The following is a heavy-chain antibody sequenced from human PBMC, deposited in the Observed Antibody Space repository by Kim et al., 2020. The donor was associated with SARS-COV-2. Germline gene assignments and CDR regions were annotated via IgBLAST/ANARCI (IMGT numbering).Heavy chain of an antibody. CDR2: ISNDGINK. Sequence: GGSLRLSCAASGFTFNYYSMHWVRQAPGKGLEVVALISNDGINKYHADSVKGRLTISRDNSRNTLFLQMDYLIIEDTAIYYCAREAVPRASFDYWGQGTLVTVSS. CDR1: GFTFNYYS. D-gene: IGHD6-19*01. V-gene: IGHV3-30*04. CDR3: AREAVPRASFDY. J-gene: IGHJ4*02.